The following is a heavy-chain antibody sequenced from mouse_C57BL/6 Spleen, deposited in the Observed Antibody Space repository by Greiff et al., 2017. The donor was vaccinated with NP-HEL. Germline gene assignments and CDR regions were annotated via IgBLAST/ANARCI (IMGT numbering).Heavy chain of an antibody. CDR1: GYTFTDYE. Sequence: QLKESGAELVRPGASVTLSCKASGYTFTDYEMHWVKQTPVHGLEWIGAIDPETGGTAYNQKFKGKAILTADKSSSTAYMELRSLTSEDSAVYYCTRRTGNAMDYWGQGTSVTVSS. J-gene: IGHJ4*01. CDR3: TRRTGNAMDY. D-gene: IGHD4-1*01. CDR2: IDPETGGT. V-gene: IGHV1-15*01.